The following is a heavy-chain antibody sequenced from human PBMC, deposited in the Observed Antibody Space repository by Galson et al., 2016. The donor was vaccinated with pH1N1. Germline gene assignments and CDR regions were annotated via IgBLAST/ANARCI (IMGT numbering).Heavy chain of an antibody. D-gene: IGHD3-16*01. CDR2: ILASGETS. Sequence: SLRLSCAASGFTFSNFAMTWVRQAPGQGLEWVSIILASGETSSYADSVKGRFTISRDDRKNTMYLQMNSLRAEDTAAYYCARSGGSGDDYFEHFDNWGQGTLVTVSS. CDR1: GFTFSNFA. CDR3: ARSGGSGDDYFEHFDN. V-gene: IGHV3-23*01. J-gene: IGHJ4*02.